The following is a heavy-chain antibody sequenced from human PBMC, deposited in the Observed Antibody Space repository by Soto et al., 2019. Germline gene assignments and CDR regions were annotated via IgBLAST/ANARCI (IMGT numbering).Heavy chain of an antibody. Sequence: SETLSLTCAVYGGSFSGYYWSWIRQPPGKGLEWIGEINHSGSTNYNPSLKSRVTISVDTSKNQFSLKLSSVTAADTAVYYCASSLSYCSGGSCLGFWGQGTLVTVSS. CDR2: INHSGST. CDR1: GGSFSGYY. V-gene: IGHV4-34*01. J-gene: IGHJ4*02. D-gene: IGHD2-15*01. CDR3: ASSLSYCSGGSCLGF.